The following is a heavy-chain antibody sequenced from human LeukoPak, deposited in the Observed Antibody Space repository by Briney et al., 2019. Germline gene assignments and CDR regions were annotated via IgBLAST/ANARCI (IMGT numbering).Heavy chain of an antibody. CDR2: INQGGSET. V-gene: IGHV3-7*01. Sequence: GGSLRLSCAASGFPFTNYWVIWVRQAPGKRPEGVGNINQGGSETNYVDSVKGRFSISRDNAKTSLYLQMNSLRAEDTAVYYCATDRKVGTWDPRFDYWGQGALVTVSS. CDR3: ATDRKVGTWDPRFDY. D-gene: IGHD4-23*01. J-gene: IGHJ4*02. CDR1: GFPFTNYW.